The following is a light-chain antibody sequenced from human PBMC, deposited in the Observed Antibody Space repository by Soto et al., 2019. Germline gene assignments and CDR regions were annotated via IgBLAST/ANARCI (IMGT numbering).Light chain of an antibody. CDR1: QNINNY. V-gene: IGKV1-33*01. J-gene: IGKJ3*01. Sequence: DIQMTQSPSSLSASVGDRVTITCQASQNINNYLNWYQQKPGKAPKLLIYDASNLETGVPSRFSGSGSGTDFTFTISSLQPEDIATYYCQQYDNLHLTFGPGTKVDIK. CDR3: QQYDNLHLT. CDR2: DAS.